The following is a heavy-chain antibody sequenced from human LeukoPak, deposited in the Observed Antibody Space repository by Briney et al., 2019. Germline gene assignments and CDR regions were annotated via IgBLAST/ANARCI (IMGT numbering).Heavy chain of an antibody. CDR3: ARGYYYSGTYYLSFFDY. CDR2: INQDDSQI. J-gene: IGHJ4*02. CDR1: GLKNKFW. Sequence: GGSLRLSCAASGLKNKFWMSWVRQPPGKGLEWVANINQDDSQIYYLESVEGRFTITRDNAKNSLHLQMNSLRVEDTAVYYCARGYYYSGTYYLSFFDYWGQGTLVTVSS. D-gene: IGHD3-10*01. V-gene: IGHV3-7*01.